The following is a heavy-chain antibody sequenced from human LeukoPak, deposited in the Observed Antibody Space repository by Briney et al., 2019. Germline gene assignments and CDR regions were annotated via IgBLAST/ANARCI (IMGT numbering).Heavy chain of an antibody. Sequence: GGSLRLSCAASGFTFDDYAMHWVRQAPGKSLEWVSGISWNSGSIAYADSVKGRFTISRDNAKNSLYLEMNSLRAEDTALYYCVKDAGRNYYYGMDVWGQRTTVTVSS. V-gene: IGHV3-9*01. CDR1: GFTFDDYA. CDR3: VKDAGRNYYYGMDV. J-gene: IGHJ6*02. CDR2: ISWNSGSI.